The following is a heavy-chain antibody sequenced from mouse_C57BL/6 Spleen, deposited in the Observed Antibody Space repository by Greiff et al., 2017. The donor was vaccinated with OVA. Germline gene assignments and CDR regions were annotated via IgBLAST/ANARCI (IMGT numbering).Heavy chain of an antibody. CDR1: GYTFTSYW. V-gene: IGHV1-7*01. CDR3: ARDYSNRYFDV. D-gene: IGHD2-5*01. CDR2: INPSSGYT. Sequence: VQRVESGAELAKPGASVKLSCKASGYTFTSYWMHWVKQRPGQGLEWIGYINPSSGYTKYNQKFKDKGTLTADKSSSTAYMQLISLTYEDAAVYYCARDYSNRYFDVWGTGTTLTVSS. J-gene: IGHJ1*03.